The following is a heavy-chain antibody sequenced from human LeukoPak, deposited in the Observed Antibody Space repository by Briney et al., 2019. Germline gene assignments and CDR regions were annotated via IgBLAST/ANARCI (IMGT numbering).Heavy chain of an antibody. D-gene: IGHD2-15*01. CDR3: ARAKGYCTGDSCYGSYWYFDL. Sequence: PSETLSLTCTVCGGSISSYYWSWIRQPPGEGLECISYISYSGGTNYNPSRKSRVTMSVDTSKNQFSLKLTSVTAADTAFYCCARAKGYCTGDSCYGSYWYFDLWGRGTLVTVSS. CDR2: ISYSGGT. V-gene: IGHV4-59*01. CDR1: GGSISSYY. J-gene: IGHJ2*01.